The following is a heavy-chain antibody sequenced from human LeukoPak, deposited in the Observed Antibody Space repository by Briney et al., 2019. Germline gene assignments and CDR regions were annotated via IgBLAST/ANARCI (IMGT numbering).Heavy chain of an antibody. D-gene: IGHD1-26*01. J-gene: IGHJ4*02. Sequence: GGSLRLSCAASGFTFSSYSMNWVRQAPGKGLEWVSSISSSSSYIYYADSVKGRFTISRDNAKNSLYLQMNSLRAEDTAVYYCARVNILAGALDYWGQGTLVTVSS. CDR2: ISSSSSYI. CDR3: ARVNILAGALDY. V-gene: IGHV3-21*01. CDR1: GFTFSSYS.